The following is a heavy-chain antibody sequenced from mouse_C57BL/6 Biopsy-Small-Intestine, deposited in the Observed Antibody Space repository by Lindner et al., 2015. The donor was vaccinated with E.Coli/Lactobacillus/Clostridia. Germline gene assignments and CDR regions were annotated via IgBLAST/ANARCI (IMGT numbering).Heavy chain of an antibody. CDR1: GYAFSSSW. CDR3: ARSYFYAMDY. CDR2: LYPGDGNT. Sequence: VQLQESGPELVKPGASVKISCKASGYAFSSSWMNWVKQRPGKGLEWIGRLYPGDGNTNYNGKVKGKATLTADKSSSTAYMQLSSLTSEDSAVYFCARSYFYAMDYWGQGTSVTVSS. V-gene: IGHV1-82*01. J-gene: IGHJ4*01.